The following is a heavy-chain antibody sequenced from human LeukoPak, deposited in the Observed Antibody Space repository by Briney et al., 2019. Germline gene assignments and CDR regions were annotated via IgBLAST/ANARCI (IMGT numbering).Heavy chain of an antibody. CDR3: AVQYGSGYRRDAFDI. Sequence: ASVKVSCKASGYTFTGYYMHWVRQAPGQGLEWMGWINPNSGDTKYAQKFQGWVTLTRDTSINTAYLEVSRLRSDDTAVYYCAVQYGSGYRRDAFDIWGQGTMVTVSS. V-gene: IGHV1-2*04. J-gene: IGHJ3*02. D-gene: IGHD3-22*01. CDR1: GYTFTGYY. CDR2: INPNSGDT.